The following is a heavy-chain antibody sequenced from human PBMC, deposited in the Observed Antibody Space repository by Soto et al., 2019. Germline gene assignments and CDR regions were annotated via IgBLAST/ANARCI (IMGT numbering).Heavy chain of an antibody. CDR1: GFSLSTGGVG. D-gene: IGHD1-1*01. V-gene: IGHV2-5*02. Sequence: QITLKESGPTRVRPTQTLTLTCTFSGFSLSTGGVGVGWIRQPPGKALERLALIYWDDDKRYSPSLKSRLTITKATSGNQVVLTMTNMDPVDTAPYYCAHRFGRQGNWNGGYFDFWGQGALVTVSS. CDR2: IYWDDDK. J-gene: IGHJ4*02. CDR3: AHRFGRQGNWNGGYFDF.